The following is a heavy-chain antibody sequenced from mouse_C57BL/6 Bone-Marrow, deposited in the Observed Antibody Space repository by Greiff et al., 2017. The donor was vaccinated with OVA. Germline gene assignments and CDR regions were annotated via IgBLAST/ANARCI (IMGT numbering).Heavy chain of an antibody. V-gene: IGHV5-4*01. CDR1: GFTFSSYA. D-gene: IGHD2-4*01. J-gene: IGHJ1*03. CDR2: ISDGGSYT. CDR3: ARDYDSLYWYFEV. Sequence: DVKLVESGGGLVKPGGSLKLSCAASGFTFSSYAMSWVRQTPEKRLEWVATISDGGSYTYYPDNVKGRFTISRDNAKNNLYLQMSHLKSEDTAMYYWARDYDSLYWYFEVWGTGKTVTV.